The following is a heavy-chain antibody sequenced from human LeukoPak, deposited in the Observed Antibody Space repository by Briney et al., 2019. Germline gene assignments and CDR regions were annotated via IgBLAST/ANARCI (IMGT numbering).Heavy chain of an antibody. CDR3: AKLTDF. V-gene: IGHV3-53*01. J-gene: IGHJ2*01. D-gene: IGHD3-9*01. CDR2: IYGGGIT. CDR1: GITVSSYY. Sequence: GGSLRLSCAVSGITVSSYYMSWVRQAPGKGLEWVSIIYGGGITYYTDSVKGRFTISRDSSKNTVYLQMNSLRAEDTAVYFCAKLTDFWGRGTLVTVSS.